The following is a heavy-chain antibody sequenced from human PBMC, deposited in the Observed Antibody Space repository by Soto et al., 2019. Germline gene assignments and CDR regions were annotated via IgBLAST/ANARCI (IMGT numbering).Heavy chain of an antibody. D-gene: IGHD2-15*01. CDR2: IFYSGST. J-gene: IGHJ6*02. CDR1: GDSISSSSYY. Sequence: NPSETLSLTCTVSGDSISSSSYYWGWIRQPPGKGLEWIGSIFYSGSTYYNPSLKSRVTISVDTSKNQFSLNLSSVTAADTAEYYCARGAGSPTYYYGMDVWDQGTTVTVS. CDR3: ARGAGSPTYYYGMDV. V-gene: IGHV4-39*01.